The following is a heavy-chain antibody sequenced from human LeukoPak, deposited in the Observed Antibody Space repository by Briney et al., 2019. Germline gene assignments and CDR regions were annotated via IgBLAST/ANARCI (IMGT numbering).Heavy chain of an antibody. Sequence: AGRSLRLSCAASGFTFSSYAMHWVRQAPGKGLEWVAVISYDGSNKYYADSVKGRLTISRDNSKNTLDLQMNSLRAGDTAVYYCARDKLGSSGWFLSFDYWGQGTLVTVSS. D-gene: IGHD6-19*01. CDR1: GFTFSSYA. J-gene: IGHJ4*02. V-gene: IGHV3-30-3*01. CDR3: ARDKLGSSGWFLSFDY. CDR2: ISYDGSNK.